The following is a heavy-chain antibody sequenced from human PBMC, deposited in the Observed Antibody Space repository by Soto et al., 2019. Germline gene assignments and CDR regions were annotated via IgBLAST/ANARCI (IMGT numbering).Heavy chain of an antibody. D-gene: IGHD2-15*01. CDR1: GFTFSSYA. CDR2: ISYDGSNK. J-gene: IGHJ6*02. CDR3: ARDSDRYCSGGSCPPRLYGMDV. V-gene: IGHV3-30-3*01. Sequence: PGGSLRLSCAASGFTFSSYAMHWVRQAPGKGLEWVAVISYDGSNKYYADSVKGRFTISRDNAKNSLYLQMNSLRAEDTAVYYCARDSDRYCSGGSCPPRLYGMDVWGQGTTVTVSS.